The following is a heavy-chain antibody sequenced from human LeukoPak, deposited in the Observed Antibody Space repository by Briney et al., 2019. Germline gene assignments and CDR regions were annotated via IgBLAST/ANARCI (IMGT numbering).Heavy chain of an antibody. V-gene: IGHV3-30-3*01. CDR3: AREDPWSGYYGMDV. J-gene: IGHJ6*02. Sequence: PGRSLRLSCAASGFTFSGYAMHWVRQAPGKGLEWVVVISYDGSNKYCADSVKGRFTISRDNSKNTLYVQMNSLRAEDTAVYYCAREDPWSGYYGMDVWGQGTTVTVSS. CDR1: GFTFSGYA. D-gene: IGHD3-10*02. CDR2: ISYDGSNK.